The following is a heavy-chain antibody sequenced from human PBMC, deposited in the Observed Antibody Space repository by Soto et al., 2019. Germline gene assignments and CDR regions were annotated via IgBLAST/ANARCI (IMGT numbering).Heavy chain of an antibody. CDR3: ARGGGVGVAGSAAFDM. CDR1: GYPVTAYY. Sequence: QLHLVQSGAGVKKPGASVTVSCSASGYPVTAYYMHWVRQAPGRGVEWMGGINPATGAAKYTQTFQGRVTMTRHTSTSTVFMELSGLTSEDTAGFYCARGGGVGVAGSAAFDMWGQGTLVTVSS. V-gene: IGHV1-2*02. CDR2: INPATGAA. J-gene: IGHJ3*02. D-gene: IGHD3-3*01.